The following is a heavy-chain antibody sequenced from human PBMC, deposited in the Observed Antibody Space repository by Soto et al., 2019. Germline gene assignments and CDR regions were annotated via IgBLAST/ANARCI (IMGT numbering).Heavy chain of an antibody. CDR1: GGTFSSHA. V-gene: IGHV1-69*01. CDR2: IIPMFGTT. D-gene: IGHD3-16*01. J-gene: IGHJ3*01. CDR3: ARCDVCKPVGDDAFDL. Sequence: QVQLVQSGAEVKKPGSSVKVSCKTSGGTFSSHALTRLRQAPGQGLEWMGGIIPMFGTTYTSQKFQGRVAISADETTSTLDLSSLRSEDTAVYFCARCDVCKPVGDDAFDLWGQGTTGIVSS.